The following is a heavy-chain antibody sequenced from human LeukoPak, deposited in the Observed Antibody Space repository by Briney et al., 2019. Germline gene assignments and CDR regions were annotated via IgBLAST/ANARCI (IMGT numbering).Heavy chain of an antibody. J-gene: IGHJ4*02. CDR2: IKSKTDGWTT. Sequence: GGSLRLSCAASGFTVSNAWMSWVRQAPGKGLEWADRIKSKTDGWTTDYAAPVKGRFTISRDDSKNTLYLQMNSLKTEDTAVYYCTTDLTDYWGQGPLLTVSS. CDR1: GFTVSNAW. CDR3: TTDLTDY. V-gene: IGHV3-15*01.